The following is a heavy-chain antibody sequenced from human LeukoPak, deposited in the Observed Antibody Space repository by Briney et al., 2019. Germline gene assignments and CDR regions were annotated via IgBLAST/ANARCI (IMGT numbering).Heavy chain of an antibody. CDR3: ARDYSSGSLSLDY. V-gene: IGHV3-20*04. CDR2: INWSGGST. D-gene: IGHD3-22*01. Sequence: PGGSLRLSCAASGFTFSSYSMNWVRQAPGKGLEWVSGINWSGGSTDYADSVKGRFTISRDNARNSLYLQMNSLRAEDTAVYYCARDYSSGSLSLDYWGQGTLVTVSS. J-gene: IGHJ4*02. CDR1: GFTFSSYS.